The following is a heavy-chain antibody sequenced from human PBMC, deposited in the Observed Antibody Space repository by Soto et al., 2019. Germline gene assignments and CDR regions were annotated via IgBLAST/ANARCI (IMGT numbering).Heavy chain of an antibody. D-gene: IGHD3-3*01. Sequence: EVQLVESGGGLVQPGGSLRLSCAASGFTFSSYSMNWVRQAPGKGLEWVSYISSSSSTIYYADSVKGRFTIARDNANNSLYLQMNSLRAEDTAVYYCARDQRGPITIFGVVTRASDYWGQGTLVTVSS. CDR2: ISSSSSTI. CDR1: GFTFSSYS. CDR3: ARDQRGPITIFGVVTRASDY. V-gene: IGHV3-48*01. J-gene: IGHJ4*02.